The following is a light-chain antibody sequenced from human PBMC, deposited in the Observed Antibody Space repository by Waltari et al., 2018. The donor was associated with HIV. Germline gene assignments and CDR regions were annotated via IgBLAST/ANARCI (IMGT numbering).Light chain of an antibody. CDR2: EVS. CDR1: SSDVGGDTY. CDR3: SSYSANNNFDV. Sequence: QSALTQPPSASGSPGQSVTISCTGTSSDVGGDTYVSWYQQHPGKAPKLIIYEVSKRPSGVPDRFAGSKSGNTASLTVSGLQAEDEADYYCSSYSANNNFDVFGTGTKVTVL. V-gene: IGLV2-8*01. J-gene: IGLJ1*01.